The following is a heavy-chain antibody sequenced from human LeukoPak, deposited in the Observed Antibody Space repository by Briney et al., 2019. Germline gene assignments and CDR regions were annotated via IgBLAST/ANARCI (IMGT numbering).Heavy chain of an antibody. CDR1: GYTLTELF. V-gene: IGHV1-24*01. J-gene: IGHJ5*02. CDR3: AGSGYYYRWFDP. CDR2: FDPEDGET. Sequence: ASVKVSCKVSGYTLTELFMHWVRQAPGKGLEWMGGFDPEDGETIYAQKFQGRVTMTEDTSTDTAYMELSSLRSEDTAVYYCAGSGYYYRWFDPWGQGTLVTVSS. D-gene: IGHD3-22*01.